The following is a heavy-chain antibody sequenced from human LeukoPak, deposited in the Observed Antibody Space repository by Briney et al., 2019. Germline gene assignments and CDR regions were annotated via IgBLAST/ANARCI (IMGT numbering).Heavy chain of an antibody. CDR2: IYYSGST. CDR1: GGSISSYY. CDR3: ASLAHYDYVWGSYRQQHYYFDY. Sequence: PSETLSLTCTVSGGSISSYYWSWIRQPPGKGLEWIGYIYYSGSTNYNPSLKSRVTISVDTSKNQFSLKLSSVTAADTAVYYCASLAHYDYVWGSYRQQHYYFDYWGQGTLVTVSS. D-gene: IGHD3-16*02. V-gene: IGHV4-59*01. J-gene: IGHJ4*02.